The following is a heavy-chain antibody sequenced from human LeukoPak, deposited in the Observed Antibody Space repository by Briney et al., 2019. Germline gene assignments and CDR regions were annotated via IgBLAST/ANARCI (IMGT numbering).Heavy chain of an antibody. CDR2: IYHSGST. J-gene: IGHJ4*02. CDR3: VRSSSSIFDY. D-gene: IGHD6-6*01. Sequence: PSETLSLTCTVSGYSISSGYYWGWIRQPPGKGLEWIGSIYHSGSTYYNPSLKSRVTMSVDTSKNQFSLKLSSVTAADTAVYYCVRSSSSIFDYWGQGTLDTVSS. CDR1: GYSISSGYY. V-gene: IGHV4-38-2*02.